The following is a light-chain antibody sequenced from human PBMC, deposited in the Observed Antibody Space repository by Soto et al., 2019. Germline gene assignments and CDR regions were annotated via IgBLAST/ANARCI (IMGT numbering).Light chain of an antibody. V-gene: IGKV3-20*01. CDR3: QQYGNSAIT. CDR2: VVS. J-gene: IGKJ5*01. Sequence: EIVLTQSPGTLSLSPGDRATLSCRASQSVTSNFLVWYQQKPGRAPRLLMYVVSIRPPGIPDRFTGSGSGTDFTLTINRLEPEDFAVYYCQQYGNSAITFGQGTRLEMK. CDR1: QSVTSNF.